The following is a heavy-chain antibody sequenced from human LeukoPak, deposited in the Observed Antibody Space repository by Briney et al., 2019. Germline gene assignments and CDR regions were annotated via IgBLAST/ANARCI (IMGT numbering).Heavy chain of an antibody. J-gene: IGHJ4*02. CDR3: ARGDYDFWSGYLDY. D-gene: IGHD3-3*01. Sequence: SETLSLTCAVSGYSISSGYYWSWIRQPAGKGLEWIGRIYTSGSTSYNPSLKSRVTISVDTSKNQFSLKLSSVTAADTAVYYCARGDYDFWSGYLDYWGQGTLVTVSS. CDR2: IYTSGST. V-gene: IGHV4-61*02. CDR1: GYSISSGYY.